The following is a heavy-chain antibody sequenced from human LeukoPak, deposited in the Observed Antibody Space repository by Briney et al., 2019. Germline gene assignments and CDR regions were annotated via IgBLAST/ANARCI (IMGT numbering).Heavy chain of an antibody. D-gene: IGHD1-26*01. Sequence: EGSLRLSCSASGFTFSSSAMHWVRQAPGKGLEYVSGINDNGRATHYGDSLKGRFTISRDNSKNTLYLQMSTLTTEDTAIYYCVNDVSGSYTFDYWGQGTLVTVSS. V-gene: IGHV3-64D*09. J-gene: IGHJ4*02. CDR2: INDNGRAT. CDR3: VNDVSGSYTFDY. CDR1: GFTFSSSA.